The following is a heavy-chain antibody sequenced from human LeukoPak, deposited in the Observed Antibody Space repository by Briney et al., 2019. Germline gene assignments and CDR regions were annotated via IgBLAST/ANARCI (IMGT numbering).Heavy chain of an antibody. V-gene: IGHV3-33*05. Sequence: GGSLRLSCAASGFAFSTYGMHWVRRAPGKGLEWVAVMISDGTNERYADSVKGRFTISRDNSKNTLFLQMNSLRAEDTAVYYCTGDKGSGSYLGAFDIWGQGTMVTVSS. CDR1: GFAFSTYG. CDR3: TGDKGSGSYLGAFDI. J-gene: IGHJ3*02. CDR2: MISDGTNE. D-gene: IGHD3-10*01.